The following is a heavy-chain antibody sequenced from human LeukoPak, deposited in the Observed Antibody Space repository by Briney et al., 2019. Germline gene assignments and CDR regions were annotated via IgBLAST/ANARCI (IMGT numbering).Heavy chain of an antibody. CDR1: GFTFSSYA. CDR2: ISGSGGST. V-gene: IGHV3-23*01. J-gene: IGHJ4*02. CDR3: AKGTYSGYDVDY. Sequence: GGSLRLSCAASGFTFSSYAMSWVRQAPGKGLEWVSAISGSGGSTYYTDSVKGRFTISRDNSKNTLYLQMNSLRAEDTAVYYCAKGTYSGYDVDYWGQGTLVTVSS. D-gene: IGHD5-12*01.